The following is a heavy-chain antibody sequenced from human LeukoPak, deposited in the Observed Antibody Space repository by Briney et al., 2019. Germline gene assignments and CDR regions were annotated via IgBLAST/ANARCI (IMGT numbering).Heavy chain of an antibody. V-gene: IGHV4-59*01. CDR2: IYYSGST. J-gene: IGHJ4*02. Sequence: SETLSLTCTVSGGSISGYYWSWIRQPPGKGLEWIGYIYYSGSTNYNPSLKSRVTISVDTSKNQFSLKLSSVTAADTAVYYCARGDSSTWVHWGQGTLVTVSS. CDR3: ARGDSSTWVH. D-gene: IGHD6-6*01. CDR1: GGSISGYY.